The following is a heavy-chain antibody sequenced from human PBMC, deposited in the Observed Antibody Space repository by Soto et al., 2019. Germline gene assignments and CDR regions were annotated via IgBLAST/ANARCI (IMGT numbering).Heavy chain of an antibody. CDR1: GFTFSSYA. J-gene: IGHJ4*02. V-gene: IGHV3-23*01. D-gene: IGHD3-3*01. CDR2: ISRIGSST. CDR3: AKGSSGLRFLEWLSPHDY. Sequence: SLILSCSASGFTFSSYAMSWVRQAPEPGLEWVSAISRIGSSTYYADSVKGRFTISRDNSKNTLYLQMNSLRAEDTAVYFCAKGSSGLRFLEWLSPHDYWGQGTLVTVS.